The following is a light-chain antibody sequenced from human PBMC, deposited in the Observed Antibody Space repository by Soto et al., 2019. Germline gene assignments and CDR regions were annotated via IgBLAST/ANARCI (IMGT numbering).Light chain of an antibody. CDR2: GAS. CDR1: QSVNSN. CDR3: LRYNNWLVN. Sequence: EIVMTQSPATLSVSPGERATLACRASQSVNSNLAWFQQKPGQAPRLLIYGASTRATGIPARFSGSGSGTEFILTISSLQYEDFAVYYCLRYNNWLVNFGQGTNLEIK. V-gene: IGKV3-15*01. J-gene: IGKJ2*01.